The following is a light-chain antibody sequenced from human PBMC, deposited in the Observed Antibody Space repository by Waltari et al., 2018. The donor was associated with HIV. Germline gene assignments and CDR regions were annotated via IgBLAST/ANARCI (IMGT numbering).Light chain of an antibody. CDR1: SEHRTYA. J-gene: IGLJ3*02. V-gene: IGLV4-69*01. Sequence: QLVLTQSPSASASLGASVKLTCTVDSEHRTYAIAWHHHQPDKGPCFLMGIIIDGSHDKGDGIPDRVSGSSSEAERYLTIARLQAEDEGDYFCQNWDTGIWVFGGGTKLTVL. CDR2: IIIDGSH. CDR3: QNWDTGIWV.